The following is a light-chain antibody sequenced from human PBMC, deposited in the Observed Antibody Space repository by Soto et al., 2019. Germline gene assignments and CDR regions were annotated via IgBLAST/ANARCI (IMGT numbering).Light chain of an antibody. Sequence: IGLTQSPAALSVSPGGRATLSCRASQDVMYDLAWYQQKPGQAPRLLVYGASTRATDAPPRFRGSGSGREFSLTISSLQSEDFATYYCQQYRSWPRTFGKGSRVEIK. CDR2: GAS. CDR1: QDVMYD. CDR3: QQYRSWPRT. J-gene: IGKJ1*01. V-gene: IGKV3-15*01.